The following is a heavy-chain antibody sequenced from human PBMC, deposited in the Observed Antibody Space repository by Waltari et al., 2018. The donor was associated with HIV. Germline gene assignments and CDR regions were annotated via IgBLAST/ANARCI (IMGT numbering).Heavy chain of an antibody. Sequence: EVQLVESGGGLVQPGGSLRLSCAASQFTFSSYNMNWGRQAPGKGLEWVSYIHSSSSPIYYADSVKGRFTISRDNAKNSLYLQMNSLRAEDTAVYYCARGGLGGYYYGMDVWGQGTTVTVSS. J-gene: IGHJ6*02. CDR3: ARGGLGGYYYGMDV. CDR2: IHSSSSPI. CDR1: QFTFSSYN. D-gene: IGHD1-26*01. V-gene: IGHV3-48*01.